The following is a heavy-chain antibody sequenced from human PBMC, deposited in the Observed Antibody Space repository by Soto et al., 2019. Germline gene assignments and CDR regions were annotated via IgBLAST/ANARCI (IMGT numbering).Heavy chain of an antibody. D-gene: IGHD1-20*01. Sequence: QVQLVQSGAEVKKPGSSVKVSCKASGGTFSSYAISWVRQAPGQGLEWMGGIIPIFGTANYAQKFQGRVTITADESTSTASRELSSMRSENTAVYYCARGDITGTEGGYYYGMDVWGQGTTVTVSS. J-gene: IGHJ6*02. V-gene: IGHV1-69*12. CDR3: ARGDITGTEGGYYYGMDV. CDR2: IIPIFGTA. CDR1: GGTFSSYA.